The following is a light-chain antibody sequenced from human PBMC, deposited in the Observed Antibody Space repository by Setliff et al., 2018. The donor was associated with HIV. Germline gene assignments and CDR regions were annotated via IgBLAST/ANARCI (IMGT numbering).Light chain of an antibody. CDR3: QQSYSTPLT. V-gene: IGKV1-39*01. Sequence: DIQMTQSPSSLSASVGDRVTIACRASQSIRSYLNWYQQKPGKAPKLLIYAASSLQSGVPARFSGSGSGTDFTLTISSLQLEDFATYYCQQSYSTPLTFGGGTKVDIK. CDR2: AAS. CDR1: QSIRSY. J-gene: IGKJ4*01.